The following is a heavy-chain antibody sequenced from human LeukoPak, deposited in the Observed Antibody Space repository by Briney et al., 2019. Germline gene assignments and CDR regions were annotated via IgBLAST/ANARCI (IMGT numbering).Heavy chain of an antibody. CDR3: AGGSYYGSGSRPGYFDH. Sequence: GGSLRLSCAASGFTFSTYWMSWVRQAPGKGLEWVANIKQDGSEKYYVDSVKGRFTISRDISKNTVYLQMNTLSAEDTAVYYCAGGSYYGSGSRPGYFDHWGQGTLVTVSS. D-gene: IGHD3-10*01. V-gene: IGHV3-7*01. J-gene: IGHJ4*02. CDR2: IKQDGSEK. CDR1: GFTFSTYW.